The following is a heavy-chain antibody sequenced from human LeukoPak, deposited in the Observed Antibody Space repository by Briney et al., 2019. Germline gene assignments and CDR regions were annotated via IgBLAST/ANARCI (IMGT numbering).Heavy chain of an antibody. V-gene: IGHV4-59*01. D-gene: IGHD5-12*01. Sequence: SETLSLTCTVSGGSISRYYWSWLGEPPGKGGEWLGYIYFTPSTNYNPSLNCRATISADTSNSQFSLKLSSVTAADTPVYYCARGWLRLDIAVAWFDPWGQGTLVTVSS. CDR3: ARGWLRLDIAVAWFDP. CDR2: IYFTPST. CDR1: GGSISRYY. J-gene: IGHJ5*02.